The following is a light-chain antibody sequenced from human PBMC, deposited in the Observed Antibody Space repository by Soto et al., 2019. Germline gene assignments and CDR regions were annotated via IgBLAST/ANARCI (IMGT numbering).Light chain of an antibody. V-gene: IGLV2-14*01. CDR1: SGDVGGDNI. Sequence: QPALAQPSAVSGSPGQSITISCTRTSGDVGGDNIVSCFRHHPGTAPKIIIYEVSYRPSGISNRFSSSKSGATASLTISGLQAEDEADYYCSSFTNTTTRYAFGTGTKVTVL. CDR3: SSFTNTTTRYA. CDR2: EVS. J-gene: IGLJ1*01.